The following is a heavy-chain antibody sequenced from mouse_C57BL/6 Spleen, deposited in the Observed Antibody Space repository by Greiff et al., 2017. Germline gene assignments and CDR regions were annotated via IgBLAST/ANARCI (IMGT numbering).Heavy chain of an antibody. D-gene: IGHD1-1*01. Sequence: QVHVKQSGAELMKPGASVKLSCKATGYTFPGYWIEWVKQRPGHGLEWIGEIFPGSGSTNYNEKFKGKATFTADTSSNTAYMQLSSLTTEDAASYYCARPTLTTVVKNYYAMDYWGQGTSVTVSS. CDR2: IFPGSGST. J-gene: IGHJ4*01. V-gene: IGHV1-9*01. CDR1: GYTFPGYW. CDR3: ARPTLTTVVKNYYAMDY.